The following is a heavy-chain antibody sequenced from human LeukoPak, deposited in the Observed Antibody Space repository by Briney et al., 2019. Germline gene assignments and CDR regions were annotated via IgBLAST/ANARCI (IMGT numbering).Heavy chain of an antibody. Sequence: GGSLRPSCAASGFTFSSYAMSWVRQAPGKGLEWVSAISGSGGSTYYADSVKGRFTISRDNSKNTLYLQMNSLRAEDTAVYYCAKCGYSYGLYYYYYMDVWGKGTTVTISS. V-gene: IGHV3-23*01. D-gene: IGHD5-18*01. CDR2: ISGSGGST. CDR3: AKCGYSYGLYYYYYMDV. CDR1: GFTFSSYA. J-gene: IGHJ6*03.